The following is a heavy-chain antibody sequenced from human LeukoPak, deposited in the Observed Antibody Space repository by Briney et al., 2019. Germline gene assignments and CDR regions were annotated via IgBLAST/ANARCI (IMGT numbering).Heavy chain of an antibody. V-gene: IGHV1-46*01. CDR2: VNPSSGST. D-gene: IGHD1-26*01. Sequence: ASVKVSCKASGYTFTSYFMHWVRQAPGEGLEWMGVVNPSSGSTTYSQKFQGRVTMTRDTSTSTVYMDLGSLRSDDTAVYYCARAVGPRGGNWFDPWGQGTLVTVSS. CDR1: GYTFTSYF. J-gene: IGHJ5*02. CDR3: ARAVGPRGGNWFDP.